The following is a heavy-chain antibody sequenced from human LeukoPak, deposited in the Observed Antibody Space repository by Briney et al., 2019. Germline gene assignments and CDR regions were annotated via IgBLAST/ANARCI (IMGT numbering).Heavy chain of an antibody. J-gene: IGHJ4*02. CDR2: INHSGST. CDR3: ARGPCSTSCHRSWYFDY. CDR1: GGSFSGYY. D-gene: IGHD2-2*01. Sequence: KASETLSLTCVVYGGSFSGYYWTWIRQPPGKGLEWIGEINHSGSTTYKPSLKSRVTISVDTSKNHFSLRLTSVTAADTAVYYCARGPCSTSCHRSWYFDYWGQGTLVTVSS. V-gene: IGHV4-34*01.